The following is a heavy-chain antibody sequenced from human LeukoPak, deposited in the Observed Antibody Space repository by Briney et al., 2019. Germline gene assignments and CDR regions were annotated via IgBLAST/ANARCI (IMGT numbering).Heavy chain of an antibody. CDR2: INHSRST. V-gene: IGHV4-34*01. CDR1: GGSFSGYY. D-gene: IGHD4-17*01. CDR3: AAGASTVTTARWFDP. Sequence: SETLSLTCAVYGGSFSGYYWSWIRQPPGKGLEWIGEINHSRSTNYNPSLKSRVTISVDTSKNQFSLKLSSVTAADTAVYYCAAGASTVTTARWFDPWGQGTLVTVSS. J-gene: IGHJ5*02.